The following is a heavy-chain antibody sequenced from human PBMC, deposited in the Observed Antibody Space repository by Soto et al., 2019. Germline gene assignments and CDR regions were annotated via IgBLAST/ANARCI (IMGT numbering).Heavy chain of an antibody. CDR2: IYYSGST. Sequence: SETLSLTCTVSGGSISSSSYYWGWIRQPPGKGLEWIGSIYYSGSTYYNPSLKSRVTISVDTSKNQFSLKLSSVTAADTAVYYCARHGIVGAEPPGYWGQGTLVTVSS. J-gene: IGHJ4*02. CDR1: GGSISSSSYY. CDR3: ARHGIVGAEPPGY. V-gene: IGHV4-39*01. D-gene: IGHD1-26*01.